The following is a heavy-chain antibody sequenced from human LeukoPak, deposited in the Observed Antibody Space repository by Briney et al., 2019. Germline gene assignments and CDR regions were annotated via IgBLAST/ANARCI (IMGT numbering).Heavy chain of an antibody. J-gene: IGHJ4*02. CDR1: GGSFIGFH. CDR3: ASLWTGYCSSTSCYAMDY. V-gene: IGHV4-34*01. Sequence: SETLSLTCAVYGGSFIGFHWNWIRQPPGKGLEWIGDINHSGSTNYNPSLTSRVTISVDTSKNQFSLKLSSVTAADTAVYYCASLWTGYCSSTSCYAMDYWGQGTLVTVSS. CDR2: INHSGST. D-gene: IGHD2-2*01.